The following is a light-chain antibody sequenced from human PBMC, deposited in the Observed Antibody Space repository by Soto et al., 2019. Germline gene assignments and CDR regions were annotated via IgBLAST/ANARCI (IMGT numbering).Light chain of an antibody. V-gene: IGLV2-14*01. J-gene: IGLJ1*01. CDR3: ISYTVSRFYV. CDR2: SVS. Sequence: QSALTQPASVSGSPGQSITISCSGSSSDIGAYNHVACFQQFPGKTPKLVIYSVSDRPSGVSYRFSGSKSGNTASLTISGLQADDEADYYCISYTVSRFYVFGTGTKVTVL. CDR1: SSDIGAYNH.